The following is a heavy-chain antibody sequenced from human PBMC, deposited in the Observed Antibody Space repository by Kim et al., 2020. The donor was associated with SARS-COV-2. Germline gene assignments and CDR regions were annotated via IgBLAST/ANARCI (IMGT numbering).Heavy chain of an antibody. CDR1: GFTFGDYA. Sequence: GGSLRLSCTASGFTFGDYAMSWVRQAPGKGLEWVGFIRSKAYGGTTEYAATVKGRFTIARDDSKSIAYLQMNSLKTEDTAVYYCTRAYNLYSSSGYDYWGQGTLVTVSS. J-gene: IGHJ4*02. V-gene: IGHV3-49*04. D-gene: IGHD6-13*01. CDR3: TRAYNLYSSSGYDY. CDR2: IRSKAYGGTT.